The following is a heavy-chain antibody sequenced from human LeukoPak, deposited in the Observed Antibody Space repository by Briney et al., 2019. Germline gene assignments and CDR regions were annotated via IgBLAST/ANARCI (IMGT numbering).Heavy chain of an antibody. V-gene: IGHV4-34*01. CDR2: INHSGST. Sequence: SETLSLTCAVYGGSFSGYYWSWIRQPPGKGLEWIGEINHSGSTNYDPSLKSRVTISVDTSKNQFSLKLSSVTAAATAVYYCATRDRRGYCCYDYYMNVWGKGTTVTVSS. J-gene: IGHJ6*03. CDR3: ATRDRRGYCCYDYYMNV. D-gene: IGHD3-22*01. CDR1: GGSFSGYY.